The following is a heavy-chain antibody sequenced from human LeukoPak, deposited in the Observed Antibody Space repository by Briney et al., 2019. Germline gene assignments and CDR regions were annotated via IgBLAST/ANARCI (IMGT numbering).Heavy chain of an antibody. D-gene: IGHD3-22*01. CDR2: IIPIFGTA. Sequence: GASVKVSCKASGGTFSSYAISWVRQAPGQGLEWMGGIIPIFGTANYAQKFQGRVTITTDESTSTAYMELSSLRSEDTAVYYCARDLYYYDSSGYYSGAFEIWGQGTMVTVSS. V-gene: IGHV1-69*05. CDR3: ARDLYYYDSSGYYSGAFEI. J-gene: IGHJ3*02. CDR1: GGTFSSYA.